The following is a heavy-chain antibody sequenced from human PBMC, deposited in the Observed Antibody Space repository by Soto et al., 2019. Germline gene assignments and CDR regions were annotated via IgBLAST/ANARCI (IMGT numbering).Heavy chain of an antibody. J-gene: IGHJ6*02. D-gene: IGHD2-2*02. CDR3: AGRGFVVVPAAIPAYYYYGMDV. CDR2: IIPIFGTA. CDR1: GGTFSSYA. Sequence: ASVKVSCKASGGTFSSYAISWVRQAPGQGLEWMGGIIPIFGTANYAQKFQGRVTITADESTSTAYMELSSLRSEDTAVYYCAGRGFVVVPAAIPAYYYYGMDVWGQGTTGTVSS. V-gene: IGHV1-69*13.